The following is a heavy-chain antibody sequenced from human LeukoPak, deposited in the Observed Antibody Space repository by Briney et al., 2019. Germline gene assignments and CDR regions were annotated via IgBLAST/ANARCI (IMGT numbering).Heavy chain of an antibody. Sequence: PGGSLRLSCAASGFTFSNAWMSWVRQAPGKGLEWVGRIKSKTDGGTTDYAAPVKGRFTISRDDSKNTLYLQMNSLKTEDTAVYYCTTDLWPSPSGYSGYGPLAGWGQGTLVTVSS. CDR1: GFTFSNAW. D-gene: IGHD5-12*01. V-gene: IGHV3-15*01. CDR3: TTDLWPSPSGYSGYGPLAG. J-gene: IGHJ4*02. CDR2: IKSKTDGGTT.